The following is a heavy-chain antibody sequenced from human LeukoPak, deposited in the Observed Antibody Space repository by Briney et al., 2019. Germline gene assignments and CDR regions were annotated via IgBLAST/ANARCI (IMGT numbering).Heavy chain of an antibody. V-gene: IGHV1-69*13. CDR2: IIPIFGAA. Sequence: SVKVSCKASGYTFTSYYMHWVRQAPGQGLEWMGGIIPIFGAANYAQKFQGRVTITADESTSTAYMELSSLRSEDTAVYYCARASESGSYHAPFDYWGQGTLVTVSS. CDR1: GYTFTSYY. J-gene: IGHJ4*02. D-gene: IGHD3-10*01. CDR3: ARASESGSYHAPFDY.